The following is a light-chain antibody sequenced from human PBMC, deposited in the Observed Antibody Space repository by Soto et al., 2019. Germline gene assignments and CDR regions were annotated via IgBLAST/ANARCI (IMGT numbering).Light chain of an antibody. CDR2: GNS. Sequence: QSVLTQPPSVSGAPGQRVTISCTGSSSNIGAGYDVHWYQQLRGTAPKLLIYGNSNRPSGVPDRFSGSKSGTSASLAITGLQAEDEADYYCQSYDSSLSGLDVVFGGGTKLTVL. J-gene: IGLJ2*01. V-gene: IGLV1-40*01. CDR1: SSNIGAGYD. CDR3: QSYDSSLSGLDVV.